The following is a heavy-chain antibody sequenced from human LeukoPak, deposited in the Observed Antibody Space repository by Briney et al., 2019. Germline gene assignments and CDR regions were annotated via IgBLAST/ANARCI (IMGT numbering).Heavy chain of an antibody. D-gene: IGHD3-10*01. CDR1: GFTFSSYW. CDR3: AREGMVRGVPDAFDL. V-gene: IGHV3-7*01. CDR2: IKQDGIEK. Sequence: GGSLRLSCAASGFTFSSYWMDWVRQVPGKGLEWVANIKQDGIEKYFVGSVKGRFAISRDNAKNSLYLRMNSLRVEDTAVYYCAREGMVRGVPDAFDLWGQGTMVTVSS. J-gene: IGHJ3*01.